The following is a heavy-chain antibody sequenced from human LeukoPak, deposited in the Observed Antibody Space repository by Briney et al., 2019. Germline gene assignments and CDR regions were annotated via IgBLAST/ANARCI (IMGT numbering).Heavy chain of an antibody. V-gene: IGHV3-49*04. CDR1: GFNFGDYA. Sequence: PGRSLRLSCTASGFNFGDYAMSWVRQAPGKGLECVGFIRSKAYGGTTEHAASVKGRFTISRDDSKTMACLQMNSLKTEDTAVYYCSRASKLREFFDYWGQGTLVTVSS. D-gene: IGHD3-10*01. CDR3: SRASKLREFFDY. CDR2: IRSKAYGGTT. J-gene: IGHJ4*02.